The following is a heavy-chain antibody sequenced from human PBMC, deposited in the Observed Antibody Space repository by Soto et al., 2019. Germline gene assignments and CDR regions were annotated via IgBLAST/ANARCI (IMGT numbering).Heavy chain of an antibody. CDR2: ISGSGGST. D-gene: IGHD2-2*01. J-gene: IGHJ4*02. V-gene: IGHV3-23*01. Sequence: GGSLRLSCAASGFTFSSYAMSWVRQAPGKGLEWVSAISGSGGSTYYADSVKGRFTISRDNSKNTRYLQMNSLRAEDTAVYYCATLSGPIVVVPAAMLGWGQGTLVTVSS. CDR3: ATLSGPIVVVPAAMLG. CDR1: GFTFSSYA.